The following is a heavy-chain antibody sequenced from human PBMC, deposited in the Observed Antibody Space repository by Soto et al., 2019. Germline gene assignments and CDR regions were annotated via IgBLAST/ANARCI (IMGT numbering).Heavy chain of an antibody. J-gene: IGHJ4*02. Sequence: SETLSLTCTVSGGSINNYYWSWIRQPPGKGLEWIGYIYYSGSTNYNPSLRSRVTISVDTSKNQFSLRLTSVTAADTAVYYCAREGVAVAGLDYWGQGILVNVSS. CDR1: GGSINNYY. D-gene: IGHD6-19*01. V-gene: IGHV4-59*01. CDR3: AREGVAVAGLDY. CDR2: IYYSGST.